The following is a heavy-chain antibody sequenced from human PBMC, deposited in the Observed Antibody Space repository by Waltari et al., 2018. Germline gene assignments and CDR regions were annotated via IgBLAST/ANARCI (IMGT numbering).Heavy chain of an antibody. V-gene: IGHV1-46*01. CDR3: ATDTGALWMDV. J-gene: IGHJ6*02. Sequence: QVQLVQSGAEVKKPGASVKISCKTSEYTFASSYVHWVRQAHGQMREVMGIINASGGSTIYAQMFQGRVTMTRDTSTSTVYMELSSLKSEDTAVYYCATDTGALWMDVWGQGTTVTVSS. CDR1: EYTFASSY. D-gene: IGHD2-21*01. CDR2: INASGGST.